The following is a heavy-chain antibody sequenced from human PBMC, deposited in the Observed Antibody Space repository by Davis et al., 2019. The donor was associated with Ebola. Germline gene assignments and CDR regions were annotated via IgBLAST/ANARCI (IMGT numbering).Heavy chain of an antibody. CDR3: AGGWGVRGVYFDY. V-gene: IGHV4-39*01. CDR1: GGSIRSGYYY. D-gene: IGHD3-10*01. CDR2: IYYSGTT. Sequence: SETLSLTCTVSGGSIRSGYYYWGWIRQPPGKGLEWIGSIYYSGTTYYNPSLTSRVSMSVDTSASQFSLKLSSVTAADTAVYYCAGGWGVRGVYFDYWGQGTLVTVSS. J-gene: IGHJ4*02.